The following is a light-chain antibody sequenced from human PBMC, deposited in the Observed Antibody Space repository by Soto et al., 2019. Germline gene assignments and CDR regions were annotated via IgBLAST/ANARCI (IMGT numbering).Light chain of an antibody. J-gene: IGLJ1*01. CDR1: SSDVGAYKY. Sequence: QSVLTQPASVSGSPGQSITISCTGTSSDVGAYKYVSWYQQHPGKAPKVMIYEVSNRPSGVSNRFSGSKSGNTASLTISGLQAEDAADYFCSAYSSTSTIFVFGNGTKVTV. CDR2: EVS. CDR3: SAYSSTSTIFV. V-gene: IGLV2-14*01.